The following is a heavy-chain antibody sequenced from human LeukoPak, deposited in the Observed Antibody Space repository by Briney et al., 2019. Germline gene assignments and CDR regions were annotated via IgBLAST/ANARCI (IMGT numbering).Heavy chain of an antibody. Sequence: SETLSLTCTVSGGSVSSGSYYWRWIRQPPGKRLEWIGYIYYSGSTNYNPSLKSRVIISVDTSKNQFSLKLSSVTAADTAVYYCARARNWNWYFDLWGRGTLVTVSS. CDR3: ARARNWNWYFDL. CDR2: IYYSGST. V-gene: IGHV4-61*01. D-gene: IGHD1-1*01. J-gene: IGHJ2*01. CDR1: GGSVSSGSYY.